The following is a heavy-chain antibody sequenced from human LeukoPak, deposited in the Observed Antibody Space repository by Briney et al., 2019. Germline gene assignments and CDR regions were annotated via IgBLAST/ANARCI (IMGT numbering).Heavy chain of an antibody. CDR1: GFTFSSYS. Sequence: GGSLRLSCAASGFTFSSYSMNWVRQAPGKGLEWGSYISSRGSTTYYADSVKGRFTISRDNAKNSLYLQMNSLRAEDTAVYYCARGEDGYNYYYYYGMDVWGQGTTVTVSS. D-gene: IGHD5-24*01. CDR3: ARGEDGYNYYYYYGMDV. J-gene: IGHJ6*02. V-gene: IGHV3-48*04. CDR2: ISSRGSTT.